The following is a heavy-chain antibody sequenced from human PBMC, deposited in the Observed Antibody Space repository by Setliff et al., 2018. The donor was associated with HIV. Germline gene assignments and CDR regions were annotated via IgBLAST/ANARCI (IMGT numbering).Heavy chain of an antibody. D-gene: IGHD3-10*01. CDR2: VHSTGTT. J-gene: IGHJ3*01. Sequence: ETLSLTCTVSGSSFSTYYWSWIRQPAGEGPEYIGRVHSTGTTIYNPSLKSRVTMSVDASKNQLSLKLRSVTAADTAVYYCARARITMIGGRLEPYAFDRWGQGTKVTVSS. V-gene: IGHV4-4*07. CDR3: ARARITMIGGRLEPYAFDR. CDR1: GSSFSTYY.